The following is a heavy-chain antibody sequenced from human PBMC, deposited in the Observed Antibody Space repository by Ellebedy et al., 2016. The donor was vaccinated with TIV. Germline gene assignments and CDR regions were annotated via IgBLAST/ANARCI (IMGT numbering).Heavy chain of an antibody. D-gene: IGHD6-19*01. J-gene: IGHJ4*02. CDR1: GFTFSDHY. CDR2: ISTSVRFT. Sequence: GGSLRLSCSASGFTFSDHYMSWFRQAPGKGLEWVSYISTSVRFTNYADTVKGRFTISRDNAKNSLYLQMNSLRPEDTAVYYCARGALQSSGWLFDYWGQGARVTVSS. CDR3: ARGALQSSGWLFDY. V-gene: IGHV3-11*06.